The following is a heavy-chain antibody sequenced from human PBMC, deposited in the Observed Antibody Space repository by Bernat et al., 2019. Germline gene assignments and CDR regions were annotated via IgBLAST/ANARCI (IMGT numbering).Heavy chain of an antibody. CDR2: IYSGGTT. V-gene: IGHV3-53*01. D-gene: IGHD3-10*01. CDR3: ARDATYIGGGWFDP. J-gene: IGHJ5*02. Sequence: EVQLVESGGGLIQPGGSLRLSCAASGFTVSSNYMIWVRQAPGKGLEWVSVIYSGGTTYSADSVKGRFTISRDNSKNTLYLQMNSLRAEDTAVYYCARDATYIGGGWFDPWGQGTLVTVSS. CDR1: GFTVSSNY.